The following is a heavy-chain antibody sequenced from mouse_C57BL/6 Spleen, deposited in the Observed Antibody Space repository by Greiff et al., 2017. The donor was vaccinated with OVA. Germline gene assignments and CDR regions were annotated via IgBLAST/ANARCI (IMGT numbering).Heavy chain of an antibody. D-gene: IGHD4-1*02. Sequence: VQLQQSGAELARPGASVKLSCKASGYTFTSYSMHWVKQRPGQGLEWIGYINPSSGYTKYNQKFKDKATLTADKSSSTAYMQLSSLTSEDSAVDYGARWDNWDGGYYFDDWGKGTTLTVSS. CDR1: GYTFTSYS. V-gene: IGHV1-4*01. J-gene: IGHJ2*01. CDR3: ARWDNWDGGYYFDD. CDR2: INPSSGYT.